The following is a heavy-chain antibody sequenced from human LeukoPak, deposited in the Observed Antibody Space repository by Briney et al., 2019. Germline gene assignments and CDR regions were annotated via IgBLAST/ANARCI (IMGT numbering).Heavy chain of an antibody. CDR3: AKDLHNYGLDV. CDR2: LASDDRT. Sequence: GGSLRLSCAASGFDVSTMWMIWVRQAPGKGLEWISVLASDDRTHYADSVKGRFSISRDNLKNTIYLQMSSLRVEDTAQYYCAKDLHNYGLDVWGQGTTVTVSS. V-gene: IGHV3-66*02. J-gene: IGHJ6*02. CDR1: GFDVSTMW.